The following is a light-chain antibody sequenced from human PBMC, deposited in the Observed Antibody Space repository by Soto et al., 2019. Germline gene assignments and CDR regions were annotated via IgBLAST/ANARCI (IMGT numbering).Light chain of an antibody. V-gene: IGLV2-14*03. CDR3: NSYTSSSAFV. J-gene: IGLJ1*01. CDR2: DVS. Sequence: QSVLTQPASVSGSLGQSITISCTGTSSDVGGYNYVSWYQQHPGKAPKLVIYDVSNRPSGISNRFSGSKSGNTASLIISGLQAEDEADYYCNSYTSSSAFVFGTGTKLTVL. CDR1: SSDVGGYNY.